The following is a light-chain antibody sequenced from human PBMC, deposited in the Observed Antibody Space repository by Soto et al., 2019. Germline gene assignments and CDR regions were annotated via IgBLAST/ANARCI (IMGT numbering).Light chain of an antibody. Sequence: EIGMTQSPDILSFSPGERATLSCRASQNVGDNLAWYQQKPGQAPRLLIHGASTRATGVPDRFSGSGSGTEFTLTISSLQSDDFALYSCAQYKTRPLLAFGGGRKV. J-gene: IGKJ4*01. CDR2: GAS. CDR1: QNVGDN. CDR3: AQYKTRPLLA. V-gene: IGKV3-15*01.